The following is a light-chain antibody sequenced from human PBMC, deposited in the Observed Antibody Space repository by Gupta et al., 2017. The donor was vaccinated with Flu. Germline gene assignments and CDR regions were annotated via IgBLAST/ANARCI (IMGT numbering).Light chain of an antibody. V-gene: IGLV1-47*01. CDR2: RNN. CDR3: AVWDDSLSGWV. CDR1: RSNIGSNY. J-gene: IGLJ3*02. Sequence: QSVLTQPPSASGTPGQRVTMSCSGSRSNIGSNYVYWYQQVPGTAPKLLIYRNNQRPSGVPDRFSGSKSGTSASLAISGLRSEDEADYYCAVWDDSLSGWVFGGGTKLTVL.